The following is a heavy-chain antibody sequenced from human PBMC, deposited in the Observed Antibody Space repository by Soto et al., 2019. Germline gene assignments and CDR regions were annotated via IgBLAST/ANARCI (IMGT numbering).Heavy chain of an antibody. CDR1: GYSFTSYW. CDR2: IYPGDSDT. V-gene: IGHV5-51*01. Sequence: HGESLKISCKGSGYSFTSYWIGWVRQMPGKGLEWMGIIYPGDSDTRYSPSFQGQVTISADKSISTAYLQWSSLKASDTAMYYCAKSGYSSGWYSGFDYWGQGTLVTVSS. D-gene: IGHD6-19*01. CDR3: AKSGYSSGWYSGFDY. J-gene: IGHJ4*02.